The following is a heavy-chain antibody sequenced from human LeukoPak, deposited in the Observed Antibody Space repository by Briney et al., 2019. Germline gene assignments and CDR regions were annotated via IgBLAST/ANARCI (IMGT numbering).Heavy chain of an antibody. V-gene: IGHV3-21*01. D-gene: IGHD6-13*01. J-gene: IGHJ4*02. CDR1: GFTLSSYS. CDR2: ISSSSSYI. CDR3: VRAPTAGPYYFDY. Sequence: GGSLRLSCAASGFTLSSYSMNWVRQAPGKGLEWVSSISSSSSYIYYADSVKGRFTISRDNAKNSQYLQMNSLRAEDTAVYYCVRAPTAGPYYFDYWGQGTLVTVSS.